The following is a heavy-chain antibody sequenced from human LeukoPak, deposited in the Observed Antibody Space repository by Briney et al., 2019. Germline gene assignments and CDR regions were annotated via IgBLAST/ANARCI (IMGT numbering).Heavy chain of an antibody. Sequence: ASVKVSCKASGGTFSSYAISWVRQAPGQGLEWMGGIIPIFGTANYAQKFQGRVTITADESTSTAYMELSSLRSEDTAVYYCATVGYSSGWLDYWGQGTLVTVSS. CDR1: GGTFSSYA. CDR2: IIPIFGTA. V-gene: IGHV1-69*13. D-gene: IGHD6-19*01. J-gene: IGHJ4*02. CDR3: ATVGYSSGWLDY.